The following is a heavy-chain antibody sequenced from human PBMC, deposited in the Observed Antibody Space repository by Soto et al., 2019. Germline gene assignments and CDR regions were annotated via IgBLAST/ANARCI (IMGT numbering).Heavy chain of an antibody. CDR3: ARAGATYYEPGMGWFDP. D-gene: IGHD3-22*01. CDR1: GGSISSGGYS. Sequence: PSETLSLTCAVSGGSISSGGYSWSWIRQPPGKGLEWIGYIYHSGSTYYNPSLKSRVTISVDRSKNQFSLKLSSVTAADTAVYYCARAGATYYEPGMGWFDPWGQGTLVTVSS. V-gene: IGHV4-30-2*01. J-gene: IGHJ5*02. CDR2: IYHSGST.